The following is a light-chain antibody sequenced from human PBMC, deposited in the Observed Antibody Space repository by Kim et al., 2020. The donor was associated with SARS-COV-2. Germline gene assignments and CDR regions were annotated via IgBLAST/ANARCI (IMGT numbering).Light chain of an antibody. CDR1: QSIGSW. V-gene: IGKV1-5*03. J-gene: IGKJ2*01. Sequence: CAYVGDSVTITCRASQSIGSWLAWYQQKSGKAPKLLIYKASNLASGVPSRFSGSGSGTEFTLTISSLQPDEFATYYCQQYHDYPYTFGQGTKLEI. CDR3: QQYHDYPYT. CDR2: KAS.